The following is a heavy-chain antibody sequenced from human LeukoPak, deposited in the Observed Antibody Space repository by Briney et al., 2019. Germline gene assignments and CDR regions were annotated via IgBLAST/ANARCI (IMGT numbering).Heavy chain of an antibody. J-gene: IGHJ6*03. CDR3: ARGASSSLRNYIDV. CDR2: INWNGGST. CDR1: GFTFDDYG. Sequence: PGGSLRLSCAASGFTFDDYGMSWVRQAPGKGLEWVSGINWNGGSTGYADSVKGRFTISRDNAKNSLYLQMNSLRAEDTALCYCARGASSSLRNYIDVWGKGTTVTVSS. D-gene: IGHD6-6*01. V-gene: IGHV3-20*04.